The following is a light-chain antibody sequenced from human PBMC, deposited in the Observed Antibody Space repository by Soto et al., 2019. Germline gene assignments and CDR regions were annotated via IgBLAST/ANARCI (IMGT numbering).Light chain of an antibody. CDR3: QQSYSTLYT. Sequence: DIQMTQSPSSLSASVGDRVAITCRASQSISNYLNWYQQKPGKAPKPLIYAASSLQSGVPSRFSGSGSGTDFTLTISSLQPEDFATYYCQQSYSTLYTFGQGTKLESK. J-gene: IGKJ2*01. CDR1: QSISNY. CDR2: AAS. V-gene: IGKV1-39*01.